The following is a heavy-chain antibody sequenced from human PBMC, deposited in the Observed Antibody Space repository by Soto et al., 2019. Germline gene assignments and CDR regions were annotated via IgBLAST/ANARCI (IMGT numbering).Heavy chain of an antibody. D-gene: IGHD2-15*01. J-gene: IGHJ4*02. CDR3: ARADCSGGSCYSRWYYCDS. V-gene: IGHV3-7*04. CDR2: IKQDGSEK. CDR1: GFTFSSYW. Sequence: EVQLVESGGGLVQPGGSLRLSCAASGFTFSSYWMSWVRQAPGKGLEWVANIKQDGSEKYYVDSVKGRFTISRDNAKNSLYLQMNSLRAEDTAVYYCARADCSGGSCYSRWYYCDSCGQRTLVTVSS.